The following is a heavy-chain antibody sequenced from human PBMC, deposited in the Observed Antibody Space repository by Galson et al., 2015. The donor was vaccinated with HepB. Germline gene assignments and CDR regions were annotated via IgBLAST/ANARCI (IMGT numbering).Heavy chain of an antibody. J-gene: IGHJ4*02. CDR3: AREDAAVVLPDY. Sequence: SLRLSCAASGFIFSSYWMHWVRQAPGKGLVWVSRINSDGSSTSYADSVKGRFTISRDNAKNTLYLQMNSLRAEDTAVYYCAREDAAVVLPDYWGQGTLVIVSS. CDR2: INSDGSST. CDR1: GFIFSSYW. V-gene: IGHV3-74*01. D-gene: IGHD6-19*01.